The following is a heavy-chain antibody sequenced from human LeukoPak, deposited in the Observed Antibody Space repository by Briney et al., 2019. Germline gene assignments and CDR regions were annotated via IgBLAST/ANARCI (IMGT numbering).Heavy chain of an antibody. D-gene: IGHD6-13*01. V-gene: IGHV3-64D*09. J-gene: IGHJ4*02. Sequence: PGGSLRLSCSAPGFTFSSYAMHWVRQAPGKGLEYVSAISSNGASTYYADSMKGRFTISRDNSKNTLYLQMSSLRAEDTAMYYCVKDSSSWYYFDYWGQGTLVTVSS. CDR1: GFTFSSYA. CDR2: ISSNGAST. CDR3: VKDSSSWYYFDY.